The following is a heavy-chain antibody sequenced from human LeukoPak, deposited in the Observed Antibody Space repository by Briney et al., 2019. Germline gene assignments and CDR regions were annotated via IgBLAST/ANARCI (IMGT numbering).Heavy chain of an antibody. CDR1: GYTFTSYA. CDR3: ARVCRYYDFWSGYYTGDYYYYYMDV. Sequence: ASVKVSCKASGYTFTSYAMNWVRQAPGQGLEWMGWINTNTGNPTYAQGFTGRFVFSLDTSVSTAYLQISSLKAEDTAVYYCARVCRYYDFWSGYYTGDYYYYYMDVWGKGTTVTIFS. D-gene: IGHD3-3*01. J-gene: IGHJ6*03. CDR2: INTNTGNP. V-gene: IGHV7-4-1*02.